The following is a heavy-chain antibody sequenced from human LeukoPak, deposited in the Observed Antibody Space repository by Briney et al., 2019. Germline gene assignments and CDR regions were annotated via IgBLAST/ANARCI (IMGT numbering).Heavy chain of an antibody. CDR3: ASDRRRGDWVRVADD. CDR1: GGSFSNYY. D-gene: IGHD2-21*02. CDR2: INHSGSI. Sequence: SETLSLTCAVYGGSFSNYYWSWIRQSPGKGLDWIGEINHSGSINYNPSLKSRFTISVDTSKNQFSLKLSSVTAADTAVYYCASDRRRGDWVRVADDWGQGTLVIVSS. J-gene: IGHJ4*02. V-gene: IGHV4-34*01.